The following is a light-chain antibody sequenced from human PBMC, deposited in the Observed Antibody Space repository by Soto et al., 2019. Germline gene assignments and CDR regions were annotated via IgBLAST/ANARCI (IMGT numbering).Light chain of an antibody. CDR2: GAS. CDR3: QQYNNWPPRAIT. J-gene: IGKJ5*01. V-gene: IGKV3-15*01. CDR1: QSVSSN. Sequence: EIVMTQSPATLSVSPGERATLSCRASQSVSSNLAWYQQKPGQAPRLRIYGASTRATGIPARFSGSGSGTEFTLTISSLQSEDFAVYYCQQYNNWPPRAITFGQGTRLEIK.